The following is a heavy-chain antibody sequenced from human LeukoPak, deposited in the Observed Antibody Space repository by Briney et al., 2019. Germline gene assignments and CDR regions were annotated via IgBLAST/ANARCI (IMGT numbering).Heavy chain of an antibody. CDR1: GGSISSSSYY. CDR3: ARLLESSGWYHPPGFDY. D-gene: IGHD6-19*01. J-gene: IGHJ4*02. Sequence: SETLSLTCTVSGGSISSSSYYWGCIRQPPGKGLEWIVSIYYSGSTYYNPSLKSRVTISVDTSKNQFSLKLSSVTAADTAVYYCARLLESSGWYHPPGFDYWGQGTLVTVSS. V-gene: IGHV4-39*01. CDR2: IYYSGST.